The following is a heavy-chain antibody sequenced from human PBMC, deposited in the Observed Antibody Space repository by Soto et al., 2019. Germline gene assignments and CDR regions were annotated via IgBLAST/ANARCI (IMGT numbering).Heavy chain of an antibody. CDR1: GFTFSNYW. CDR2: IKQDGSAK. V-gene: IGHV3-7*04. D-gene: IGHD1-1*01. Sequence: EVQLVESGGGLVQPGGSLRLSCAGSGFTFSNYWMNWVRQTPGKGLEWVANIKQDGSAKNYVESVKGRFTISRDSAKNLVYLQTNSLRAEHTAVYYCAGGTGWVHDYWGQGTLVTVSS. CDR3: AGGTGWVHDY. J-gene: IGHJ4*02.